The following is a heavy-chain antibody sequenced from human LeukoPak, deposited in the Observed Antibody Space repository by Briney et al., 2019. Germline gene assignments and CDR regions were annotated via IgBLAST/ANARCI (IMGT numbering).Heavy chain of an antibody. CDR2: ISYDGSNK. J-gene: IGHJ4*02. D-gene: IGHD5-18*01. V-gene: IGHV3-30*18. Sequence: GRSLRLSCAASGFTFSSYGMHWVRQAPGKGLEWVAVISYDGSNKYCADSVKGRFTISRDNSKNTLYLQMNSLRAEDTAVYYCAKDSRIQLWLGLFDYWGQGTLVTVSS. CDR1: GFTFSSYG. CDR3: AKDSRIQLWLGLFDY.